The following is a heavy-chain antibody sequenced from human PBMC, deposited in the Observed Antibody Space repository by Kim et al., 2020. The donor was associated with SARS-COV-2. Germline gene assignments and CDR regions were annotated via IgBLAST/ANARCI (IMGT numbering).Heavy chain of an antibody. V-gene: IGHV1-69*13. J-gene: IGHJ4*02. Sequence: SVKVSCKASGGTFSSYAISWVRQAPGQGLEWMGGIIPIFGTANYAQKFQGRVTITADESTSTAYMELSSLRSEDTAVYYCARSNDGNEINWDYFDYWGQGTLVTVSS. CDR2: IIPIFGTA. CDR3: ARSNDGNEINWDYFDY. D-gene: IGHD1-1*01. CDR1: GGTFSSYA.